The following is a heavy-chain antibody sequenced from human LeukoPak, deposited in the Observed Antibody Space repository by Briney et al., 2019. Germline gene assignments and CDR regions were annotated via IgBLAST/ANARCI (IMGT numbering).Heavy chain of an antibody. J-gene: IGHJ4*02. V-gene: IGHV3-9*01. CDR3: AKDRGDYSYDY. Sequence: SGGSLRLSCAASGFTFDDYAMHWVRQAPGKGLEWVSGISWNSGSIGYADSVKGRFTISRDNAKNSLYLQMNSLRAEDTAVYYCAKDRGDYSYDYWGQGTLVTVSS. D-gene: IGHD4-11*01. CDR2: ISWNSGSI. CDR1: GFTFDDYA.